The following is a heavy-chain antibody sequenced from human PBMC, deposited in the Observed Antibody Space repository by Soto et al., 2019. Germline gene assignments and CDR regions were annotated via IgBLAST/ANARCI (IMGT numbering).Heavy chain of an antibody. CDR2: ISPILDMA. CDR3: ARQNDAYSPFDY. J-gene: IGHJ4*02. V-gene: IGHV1-69*02. Sequence: QVQLVQSGAEVKKPGSSVKVSCKASGGTFSSYTISWVRQAPGQGLEWMGRISPILDMADYAQKFQGRVTIPADKSTSKADMEVSSLGAEDTAVYDCARQNDAYSPFDYWGQGTLLTVSS. CDR1: GGTFSSYT. D-gene: IGHD4-4*01.